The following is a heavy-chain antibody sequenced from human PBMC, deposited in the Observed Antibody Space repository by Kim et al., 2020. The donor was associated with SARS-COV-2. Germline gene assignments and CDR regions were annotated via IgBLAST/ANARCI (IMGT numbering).Heavy chain of an antibody. V-gene: IGHV4-59*01. D-gene: IGHD6-13*01. Sequence: LKSRVTISVDTSKNQFSLKLSSVTAADTAVYYCARDRGGAAAGTPNAFDIWGQGTMVTVSS. J-gene: IGHJ3*02. CDR3: ARDRGGAAAGTPNAFDI.